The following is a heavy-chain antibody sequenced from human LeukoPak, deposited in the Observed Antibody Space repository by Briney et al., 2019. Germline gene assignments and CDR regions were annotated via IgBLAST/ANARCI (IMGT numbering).Heavy chain of an antibody. D-gene: IGHD4-23*01. CDR3: AREVADYGGYYYYHYMDV. V-gene: IGHV4-39*07. CDR2: MYYSGST. J-gene: IGHJ6*03. CDR1: GGSISSSSYY. Sequence: SETLSLTCTVSGGSISSSSYYWGWIRQPPGKGLEWIGSMYYSGSTYYNPSLKSRVTMSVDTSKNQFSLKLSSVTAADTAMYYCAREVADYGGYYYYHYMDVWGKGTTVTISS.